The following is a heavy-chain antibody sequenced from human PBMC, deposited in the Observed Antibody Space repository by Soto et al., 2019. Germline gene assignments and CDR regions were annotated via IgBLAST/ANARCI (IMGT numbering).Heavy chain of an antibody. CDR3: ARDSLGLLDDAFDI. J-gene: IGHJ3*02. V-gene: IGHV3-48*01. CDR2: ISSSSSTI. D-gene: IGHD1-7*01. Sequence: PGGSLRLSCAASGFTFSSYAMHWVRQAPGKGLEWVSYISSSSSTIYYADSVKGRFTISRDNAKNSLYLQMNSLRAEDTAVYYCARDSLGLLDDAFDIWGQGTMVTVSS. CDR1: GFTFSSYA.